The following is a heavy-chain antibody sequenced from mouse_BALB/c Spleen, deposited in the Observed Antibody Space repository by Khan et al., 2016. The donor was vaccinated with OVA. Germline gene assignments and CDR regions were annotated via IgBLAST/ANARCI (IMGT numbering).Heavy chain of an antibody. CDR2: INTSTGYT. CDR3: ARRGLRWDFDY. J-gene: IGHJ2*01. Sequence: QVQLKQSGAELAKPGASVKLSCKASGYTFINYWILWVKKRPGQGLEWIGYINTSTGYTEYNQNFKDKATLTADKTSSTAYMQLSSLTSEDSAVYYCARRGLRWDFDYWGQGTTLTVSS. D-gene: IGHD1-1*01. CDR1: GYTFINYW. V-gene: IGHV1-7*01.